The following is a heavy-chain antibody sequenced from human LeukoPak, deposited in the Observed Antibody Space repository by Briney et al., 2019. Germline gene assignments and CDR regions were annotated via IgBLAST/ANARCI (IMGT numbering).Heavy chain of an antibody. CDR1: GYTFTGYY. Sequence: ASVTVSFKASGYTFTGYYMHWVRQAPGQGVEWMGWINPNSGGTNYAQKFQGRVTMTRDTSISTAYMELSRLRSDDTAVYYCARDHPIGQQQLPDYWGQGTLVTVSS. J-gene: IGHJ4*02. CDR3: ARDHPIGQQQLPDY. V-gene: IGHV1-2*02. CDR2: INPNSGGT. D-gene: IGHD6-13*01.